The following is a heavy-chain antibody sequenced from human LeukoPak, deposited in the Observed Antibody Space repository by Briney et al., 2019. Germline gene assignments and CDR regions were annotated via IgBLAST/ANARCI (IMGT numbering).Heavy chain of an antibody. Sequence: GGSLRPSCAASGFTFSSYSMNWVRQAPGKGLEWVSSISSSSSYIYYADSVKGRFTISRDNAKNSLYLQMNSLRAEDTAVYYCARENTIFGVYYGMDVWGQGITVTVSS. V-gene: IGHV3-21*01. CDR2: ISSSSSYI. CDR1: GFTFSSYS. J-gene: IGHJ6*02. D-gene: IGHD3-3*01. CDR3: ARENTIFGVYYGMDV.